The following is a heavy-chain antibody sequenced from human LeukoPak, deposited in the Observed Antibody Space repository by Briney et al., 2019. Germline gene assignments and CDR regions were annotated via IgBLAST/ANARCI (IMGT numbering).Heavy chain of an antibody. CDR2: ISGSGGST. Sequence: GGSLRLSCAASTFTFSSYNMNWVRQAPGKGLEWVSAISGSGGSTYFADSVKGRFTISRDNSKNTLYLQMNSLRAEDTAVYYCAKDPYYYDSSGYYPTPFFDYWGQGTLVTVSS. CDR1: TFTFSSYN. D-gene: IGHD3-22*01. J-gene: IGHJ4*02. V-gene: IGHV3-23*01. CDR3: AKDPYYYDSSGYYPTPFFDY.